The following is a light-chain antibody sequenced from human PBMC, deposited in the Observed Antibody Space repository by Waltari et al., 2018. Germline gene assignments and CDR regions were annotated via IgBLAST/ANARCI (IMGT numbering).Light chain of an antibody. J-gene: IGKJ1*01. V-gene: IGKV3-20*01. Sequence: EIVLTQSPGTLSLSPGEGATLSCRASQTVANTYLAWYQQKPGQAPRLLISDSSRRATGIPDRFRGSGSGTDFTLTITRLEPEDLAVYYCQQYGRSPQTFGQGTRVEIK. CDR3: QQYGRSPQT. CDR1: QTVANTY. CDR2: DSS.